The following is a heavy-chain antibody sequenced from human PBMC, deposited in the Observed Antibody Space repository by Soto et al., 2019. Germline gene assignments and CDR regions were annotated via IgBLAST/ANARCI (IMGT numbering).Heavy chain of an antibody. J-gene: IGHJ6*02. CDR1: GFTFSSYW. D-gene: IGHD3-3*01. CDR3: ARDGSIRFLEWSDHPYYYGMDV. CDR2: INSDGSST. V-gene: IGHV3-74*01. Sequence: PWGSLRLSCAASGFTFSSYWMHWVRQAPGKGLVWVSRINSDGSSTSYADSVKGRFTISRDNAKNTLYLQMNSLRAEDTAVYYCARDGSIRFLEWSDHPYYYGMDVWGQGTTVTVSS.